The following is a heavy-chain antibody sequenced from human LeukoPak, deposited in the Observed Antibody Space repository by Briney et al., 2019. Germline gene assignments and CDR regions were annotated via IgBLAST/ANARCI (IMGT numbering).Heavy chain of an antibody. CDR3: AKEPRGNYCGDC. CDR2: IRYDGNSK. J-gene: IGHJ4*02. V-gene: IGHV3-30*02. Sequence: GGSLRLSCAASGFTFSSFAMHWVRQAPGKGLEWVAFIRYDGNSKYYADSVKGRFTVSRDNSKNTLYLQMNSLRDEDTALYYCAKEPRGNYCGDCWGQGTLVTVSS. CDR1: GFTFSSFA. D-gene: IGHD1-26*01.